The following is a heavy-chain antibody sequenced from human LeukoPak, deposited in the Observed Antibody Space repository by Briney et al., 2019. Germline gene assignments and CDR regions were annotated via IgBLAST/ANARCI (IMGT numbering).Heavy chain of an antibody. CDR1: SGSISSYY. J-gene: IGHJ4*02. Sequence: SETLSLTCTVSSGSISSYYWSWIRQPPGKGLEWIGYIYYSGSTHYNPSLKSRVTISVDTSKNQFSLKLTSVTAADTAVYYCARGKARYSGYDFPFDHWGQGTLVTVSS. D-gene: IGHD5-12*01. CDR2: IYYSGST. V-gene: IGHV4-59*08. CDR3: ARGKARYSGYDFPFDH.